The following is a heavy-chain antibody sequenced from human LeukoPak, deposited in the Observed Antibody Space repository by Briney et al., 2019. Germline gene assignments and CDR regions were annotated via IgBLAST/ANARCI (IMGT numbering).Heavy chain of an antibody. CDR1: GGTFSSYA. V-gene: IGHV1-69*05. D-gene: IGHD6-19*01. CDR3: ASPSSTYSSGCLY. CDR2: IIPIFGTA. Sequence: ASVKVSCKASGGTFSSYAISWVRQAPGQGLEWMGGIIPIFGTANYAQKFQGRVTITTDESTSTAYMELSSLRSEDTAVYYCASPSSTYSSGCLYWGQGTLVTVSS. J-gene: IGHJ4*02.